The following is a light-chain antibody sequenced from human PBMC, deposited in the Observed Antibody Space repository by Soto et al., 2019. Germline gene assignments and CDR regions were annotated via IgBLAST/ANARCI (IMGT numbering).Light chain of an antibody. CDR3: QQYNNWWT. CDR1: QSVSSN. J-gene: IGKJ1*01. Sequence: EIVMTQSPATLSVSPGQRATLSCRASQSVSSNLAWYQHKPGQAPRLLIYGASTRATGIPARFSGSGSGTEFTLTISSLQSEDFAVYYCQQYNNWWTFCQGTKV. V-gene: IGKV3-15*01. CDR2: GAS.